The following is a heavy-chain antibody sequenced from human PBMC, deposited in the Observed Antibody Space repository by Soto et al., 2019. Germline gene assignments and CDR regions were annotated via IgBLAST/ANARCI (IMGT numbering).Heavy chain of an antibody. CDR1: VFTFSSYA. V-gene: IGHV3-23*01. CDR2: ISGSGGST. Sequence: PGGSLRLSCAASVFTFSSYAMSWVRQAPGKGLEWVSAISGSGGSTYYADSVKGRFTISRDNSKNTLYLQMNSLRAEDTAVYYCAKSGGSTSCKDVWGQGTTVTVSS. J-gene: IGHJ6*02. CDR3: AKSGGSTSCKDV. D-gene: IGHD2-2*01.